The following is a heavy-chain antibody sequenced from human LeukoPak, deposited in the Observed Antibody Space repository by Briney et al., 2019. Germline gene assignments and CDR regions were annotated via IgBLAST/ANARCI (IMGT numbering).Heavy chain of an antibody. CDR2: IGPSNHYT. V-gene: IGHV1-18*01. J-gene: IGHJ6*02. CDR3: ASMRYSSSYLGYYYYGMDV. CDR1: AYTFTNFR. Sequence: ASVKVSCKTSAYTFTNFRIHWVRQAPGHGFEWMGWIGPSNHYTEYAHKLQDRLTLTTDTSTSTAYMELRSLRSDDTAVYYCASMRYSSSYLGYYYYGMDVWGQGTTVTVSS. D-gene: IGHD6-13*01.